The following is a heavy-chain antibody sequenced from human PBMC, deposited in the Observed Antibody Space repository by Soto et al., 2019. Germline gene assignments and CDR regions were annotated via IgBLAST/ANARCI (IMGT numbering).Heavy chain of an antibody. Sequence: QVQLVQSGGDVIKPGSSLKLSCTASGVTFSSYAMHWVRQAPGKGLEWMARVWLDVSKKYYAETVKGRFTISRDKSKNTLYLQMNSLRVEDTAVYYCARTRTVDLRGDCSYFDHWGQGTLVTVSS. CDR2: VWLDVSKK. D-gene: IGHD2-21*02. CDR3: ARTRTVDLRGDCSYFDH. CDR1: GVTFSSYA. V-gene: IGHV3-33*01. J-gene: IGHJ4*02.